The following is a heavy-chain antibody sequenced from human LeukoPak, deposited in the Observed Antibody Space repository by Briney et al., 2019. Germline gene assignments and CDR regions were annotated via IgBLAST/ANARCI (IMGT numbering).Heavy chain of an antibody. CDR2: IIPIFGTA. J-gene: IGHJ6*03. Sequence: SLKVSSKASGGTFSTYAISWVRQAPGQGVEWMGGIIPIFGTANYAQKFLGRVTTTADESTSTAYMELSSLRSEDTAVYYCARDFLRGVGYDYYYMDVWGKGTTVTVSS. D-gene: IGHD3-10*01. V-gene: IGHV1-69*01. CDR1: GGTFSTYA. CDR3: ARDFLRGVGYDYYYMDV.